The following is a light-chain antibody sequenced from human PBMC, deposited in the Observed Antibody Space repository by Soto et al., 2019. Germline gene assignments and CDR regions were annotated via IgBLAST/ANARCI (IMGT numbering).Light chain of an antibody. Sequence: QSALTQPRSVSGSPGQSVTISCTGTSSDVGGFNYVSWYQQYPGKVPKLMIYDVSKRPSGVPDRFSGSKSDNTASLTISGLQAEDEADYYCCSYAGRYAYVFGTGTKVTVL. V-gene: IGLV2-11*01. J-gene: IGLJ1*01. CDR2: DVS. CDR3: CSYAGRYAYV. CDR1: SSDVGGFNY.